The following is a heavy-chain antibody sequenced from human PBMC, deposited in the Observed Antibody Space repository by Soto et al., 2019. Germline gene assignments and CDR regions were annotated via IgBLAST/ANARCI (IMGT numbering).Heavy chain of an antibody. Sequence: ASVKVSCKASGYTFTSYAMHWVRQAPGQRLEWMGWINAGNGNTKYSQKFQGRITMTRDTSIGTAYMELTSLRSEDTAVYYCARVWGTIDYWGQGTLVTVSS. CDR3: ARVWGTIDY. J-gene: IGHJ4*02. D-gene: IGHD3-16*01. V-gene: IGHV1-3*01. CDR2: INAGNGNT. CDR1: GYTFTSYA.